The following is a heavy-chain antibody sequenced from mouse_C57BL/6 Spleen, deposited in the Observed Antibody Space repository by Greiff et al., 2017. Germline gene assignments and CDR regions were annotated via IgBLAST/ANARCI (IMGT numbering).Heavy chain of an antibody. CDR3: ARRPSSGYHYAMDY. CDR2: IDPSDSYT. D-gene: IGHD3-2*02. V-gene: IGHV1-69*01. CDR1: GYTFTSYW. Sequence: QVQLKESGAELVLPGASVKLSCKASGYTFTSYWMHWVKQRPGQGLEWIGEIDPSDSYTNYNQKFKGKSTSTVDKASSTAYMQLSSLTSEDSAVYYYARRPSSGYHYAMDYWGQGTSVTVSS. J-gene: IGHJ4*01.